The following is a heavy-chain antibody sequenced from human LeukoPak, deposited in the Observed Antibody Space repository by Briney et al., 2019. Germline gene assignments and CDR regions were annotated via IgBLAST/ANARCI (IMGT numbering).Heavy chain of an antibody. V-gene: IGHV4-59*01. D-gene: IGHD5-12*01. CDR1: GGSLSTYS. J-gene: IGHJ4*02. CDR3: ARDTTVASRMQH. CDR2: IYYGGTT. Sequence: PSETLSLTCSVSGGSLSTYSWSWVRQSPGKRLEWIGYIYYGGTTNYNPSLKSRATISADTAKNQFSLRLRSVTAADTAIYYCARDTTVASRMQHWGQGTLVTVSS.